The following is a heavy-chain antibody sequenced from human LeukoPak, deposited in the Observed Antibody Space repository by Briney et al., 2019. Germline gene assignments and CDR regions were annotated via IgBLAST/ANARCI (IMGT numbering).Heavy chain of an antibody. CDR1: GFTFRDYH. CDR2: ISCSGYTI. D-gene: IGHD3-16*01. Sequence: GGPLRLFCAASGFTFRDYHMSWMRRAPGRALEWGSYISCSGYTIYYAASVKGRFTISRDNAKNSMYLQMNSLRAEETAVNNCAHGAYFDSWGKGTLVTASS. CDR3: AHGAYFDS. V-gene: IGHV3-11*04. J-gene: IGHJ4*02.